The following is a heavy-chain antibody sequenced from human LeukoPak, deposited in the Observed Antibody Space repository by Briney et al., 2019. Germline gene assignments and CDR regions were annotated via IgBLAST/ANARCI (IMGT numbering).Heavy chain of an antibody. Sequence: SETLSLTCTVSGGSISSYYWSWIRQPPGKGLEWIGEINHSGSTNYNPSLKSRVTISVDTSKNQFSLKLSSVTAADTAVYYCASEKEELSGSGSSSSYMDVWGKGTTVTVSS. V-gene: IGHV4-34*01. D-gene: IGHD3-10*01. CDR2: INHSGST. CDR3: ASEKEELSGSGSSSSYMDV. J-gene: IGHJ6*03. CDR1: GGSISSYY.